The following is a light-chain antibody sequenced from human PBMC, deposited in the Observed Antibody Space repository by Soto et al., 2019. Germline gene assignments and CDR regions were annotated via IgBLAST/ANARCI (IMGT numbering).Light chain of an antibody. CDR3: QQTYSTPGT. Sequence: DIQMTQSPSSLSASVGDRVTITCRASQSIRRNLNWYQQTPGKPPKLLIYTASNLQSGVPSRFSGSGSGKDFTLTISSLQPEDFTAYYCQQTYSTPGTFGQGTKLEIK. CDR1: QSIRRN. J-gene: IGKJ2*01. CDR2: TAS. V-gene: IGKV1-39*01.